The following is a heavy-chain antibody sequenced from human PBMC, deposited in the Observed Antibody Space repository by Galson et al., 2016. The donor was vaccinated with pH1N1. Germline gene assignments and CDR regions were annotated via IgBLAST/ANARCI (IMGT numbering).Heavy chain of an antibody. J-gene: IGHJ4*02. D-gene: IGHD3-10*01. V-gene: IGHV5-51*01. CDR3: ATHRWSYGIEY. CDR2: IYPADSDT. Sequence: QSGAEVKKPGESLKISCKGSENNFSNYWIGWVRQMPGKGLEWMGIIYPADSDTRYSPSFQGQLNMSADKSISTAYLQWSSLKASDTAIYYCATHRWSYGIEYWGQGTLVTVSS. CDR1: ENNFSNYW.